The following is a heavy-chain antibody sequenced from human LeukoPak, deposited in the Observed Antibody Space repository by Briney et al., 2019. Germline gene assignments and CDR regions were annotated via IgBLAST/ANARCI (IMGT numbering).Heavy chain of an antibody. CDR3: ARHDRLAAAGLNWFDP. Sequence: PSETLSLTCSVSDGSITTNDCYWGWIRQPPGKGLEWIGSISYSGSTYYNPSLRSRVTISVDTSKNQFSLNLSSVTAADTAIYYCARHDRLAAAGLNWFDPWGQGTLVTVSS. J-gene: IGHJ5*02. V-gene: IGHV4-39*01. CDR2: ISYSGST. D-gene: IGHD6-13*01. CDR1: DGSITTNDCY.